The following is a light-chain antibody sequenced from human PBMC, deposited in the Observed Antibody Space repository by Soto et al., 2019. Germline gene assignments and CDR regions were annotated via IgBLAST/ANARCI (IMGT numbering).Light chain of an antibody. CDR1: SIDVGHPYNY. J-gene: IGLJ3*02. V-gene: IGLV2-14*03. CDR3: MSYIASTTTHWV. CDR2: GVS. Sequence: QSALTQPASVSGSPGQSITISCTGTSIDVGHPYNYVSWYQQYPGKAPKLLILGVSNRPSGISGRFSGSKSGNTASRTISGLQPEDEADYYCMSYIASTTTHWVLGGGTKVTVL.